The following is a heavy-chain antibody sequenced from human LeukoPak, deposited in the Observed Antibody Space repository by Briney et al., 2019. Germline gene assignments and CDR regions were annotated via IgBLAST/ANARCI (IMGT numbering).Heavy chain of an antibody. V-gene: IGHV1-18*01. CDR2: ISAYNGNT. D-gene: IGHD6-19*01. J-gene: IGHJ3*02. CDR3: ARDRQWLVRNAFDI. Sequence: ASVKVSCKASGYTFTSYGISWVRQAPGQGLEWMGWISAYNGNTNYAQKLQGRVTMTTDTSTSTAYMELRSLRSDDTAVDYCARDRQWLVRNAFDIWGQGTMVTVSS. CDR1: GYTFTSYG.